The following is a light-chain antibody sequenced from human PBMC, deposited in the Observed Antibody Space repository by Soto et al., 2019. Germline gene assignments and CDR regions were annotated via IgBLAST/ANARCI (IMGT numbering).Light chain of an antibody. CDR2: NNN. J-gene: IGLJ1*01. Sequence: QSVLAQPPSASGTPGQRVTISCSGSSSNIGSSIVNWYQQLPGTAPKLLIYNNNQRPSGVPDRFSGSKSGTSASLAISGLQSEDEAAYYCAAWDASLNGYVFGTGTKVTVL. CDR3: AAWDASLNGYV. V-gene: IGLV1-44*01. CDR1: SSNIGSSI.